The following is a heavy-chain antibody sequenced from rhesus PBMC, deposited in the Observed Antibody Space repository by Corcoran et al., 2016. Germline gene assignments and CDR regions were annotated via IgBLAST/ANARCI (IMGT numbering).Heavy chain of an antibody. V-gene: IGHV3-54*02. CDR2: ISDDGSEK. CDR3: ARDEVRVNRFDV. CDR1: GFTFRSYG. J-gene: IGHJ5-1*01. Sequence: EVQLVESGGGLVQPGGSLRLSCAASGFTFRSYGMHWVRQAPGKGLEWVTIISDDGSEKYYADSEKDRFTNSRDNSKNGLYLQMNNLKLEDTAVYYCARDEVRVNRFDVWGPGVLVTVSS. D-gene: IGHD3-28*01.